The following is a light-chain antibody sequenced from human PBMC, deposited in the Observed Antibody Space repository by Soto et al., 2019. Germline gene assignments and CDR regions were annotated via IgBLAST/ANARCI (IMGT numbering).Light chain of an antibody. V-gene: IGKV2-30*01. CDR1: QSLVYSDGIAY. CDR3: MQGTHWPPVT. J-gene: IGKJ2*01. Sequence: DVVMTQSPLSLPVTLGQPASISCRSSQSLVYSDGIAYLSGFQQRPGQSPRRLIYNTFNRNSGVPDRFSGSGSGTEFTLKISRVEAEDVGIYYCMQGTHWPPVTFGEGTKLEIK. CDR2: NTF.